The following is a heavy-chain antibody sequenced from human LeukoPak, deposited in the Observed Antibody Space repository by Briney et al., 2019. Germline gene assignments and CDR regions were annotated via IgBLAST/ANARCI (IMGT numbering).Heavy chain of an antibody. CDR2: MNIDGSSR. V-gene: IGHV3-74*01. Sequence: PGGSLRLSCAASGFKFSGYWMHWVRQVPGKGLVWVSRMNIDGSSRSYVDSVKGRFTISRDNSKNTLYLQMTSLRVEDTAVYYCARDPNGDYIGAFEIWGQGTMVTVSS. CDR3: ARDPNGDYIGAFEI. CDR1: GFKFSGYW. D-gene: IGHD4-17*01. J-gene: IGHJ3*02.